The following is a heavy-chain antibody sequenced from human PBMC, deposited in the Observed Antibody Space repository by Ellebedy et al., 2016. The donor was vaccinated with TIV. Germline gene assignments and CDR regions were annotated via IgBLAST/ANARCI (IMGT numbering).Heavy chain of an antibody. CDR1: GGSISPYY. Sequence: MPSETLSLTCTVSGGSISPYYWSWIRQPPGKRLEWIGYIYYSGNINYNPALKSRVTISVDTSKNQISLKMSSLTAADTAVYYCARGLGATPGKRDWFDPWGQGTLVTVSS. CDR3: ARGLGATPGKRDWFDP. J-gene: IGHJ5*02. CDR2: IYYSGNI. V-gene: IGHV4-59*01. D-gene: IGHD6-13*01.